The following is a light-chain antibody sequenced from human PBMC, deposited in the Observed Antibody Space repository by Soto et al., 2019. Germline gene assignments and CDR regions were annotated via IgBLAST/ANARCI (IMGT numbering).Light chain of an antibody. CDR3: SSYTSSSTLDYV. CDR2: DVS. CDR1: SSDVGGYNY. J-gene: IGLJ1*01. V-gene: IGLV2-14*01. Sequence: QSVLTQPAPLSGSPGQSITLSCPGNSSDVGGYNYVSWYQQHPGKAPKLMIYDVSNRPSGVSNRFSGSKSGNTASLTISGLQAEDEADYYCSSYTSSSTLDYVFGTGTKVTVL.